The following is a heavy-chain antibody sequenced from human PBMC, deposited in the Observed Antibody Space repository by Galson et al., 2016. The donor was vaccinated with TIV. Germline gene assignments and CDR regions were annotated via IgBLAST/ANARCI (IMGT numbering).Heavy chain of an antibody. D-gene: IGHD1-14*01. J-gene: IGHJ4*02. Sequence: SVKVSCKASGYTFTSYRIHWIRQAPRQGLEWLGGIDPNSGDTNFGQNFEGRITMTRDRSVRAVYLDLNRLELDDTAVYYCARVGRRKLTRSTYYDCWGQGSLVTVSS. CDR1: GYTFTSYR. CDR3: ARVGRRKLTRSTYYDC. CDR2: IDPNSGDT. V-gene: IGHV1-2*02.